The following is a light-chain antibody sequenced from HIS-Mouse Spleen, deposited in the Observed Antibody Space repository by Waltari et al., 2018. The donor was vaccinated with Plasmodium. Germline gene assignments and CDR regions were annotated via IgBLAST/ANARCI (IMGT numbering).Light chain of an antibody. V-gene: IGLV3-10*01. CDR3: YSTDSSGNHRV. CDR1: ALPKKY. Sequence: SYELTQPPSVSVSPGQTARITCPGDALPKKYAYWYPQKSGQAPVLVSYEDSKRPPGIPERFSGSSSGTMATLTISGAQVEDEADYYCYSTDSSGNHRVFGGGTKLTVL. CDR2: EDS. J-gene: IGLJ3*02.